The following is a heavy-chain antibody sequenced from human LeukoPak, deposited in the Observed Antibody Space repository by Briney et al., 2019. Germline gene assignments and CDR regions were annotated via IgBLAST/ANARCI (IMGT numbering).Heavy chain of an antibody. V-gene: IGHV3-15*01. D-gene: IGHD6-19*01. Sequence: GGSLRLSCAASGFTFSNPWMSWVRQAPGKGLEWVGRIKSKTDGGTTDYAAPVKGRFTISRDDSKNTLYLQMNSLKTEDTAVYYCTTSYAVAGTVVDYWGQGTLVTVSS. CDR2: IKSKTDGGTT. CDR1: GFTFSNPW. CDR3: TTSYAVAGTVVDY. J-gene: IGHJ4*02.